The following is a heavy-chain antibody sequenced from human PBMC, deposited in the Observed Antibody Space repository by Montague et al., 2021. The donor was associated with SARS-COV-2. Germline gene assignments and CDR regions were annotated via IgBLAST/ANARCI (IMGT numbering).Heavy chain of an antibody. CDR3: ARYGSYFEH. V-gene: IGHV4-59*03. D-gene: IGHD3-16*01. J-gene: IGHJ4*03. CDR2: IYYDGST. CDR1: GGSIRSYY. Sequence: SETLSLTCTVSGGSIRSYYWSWIRQTPGRGLEWIGDIYYDGSTNYNPSLKSRVTMSVDSSKNQFSLRVSSVTAADTAVYYCARYGSYFEHWGKGTMVTVSS.